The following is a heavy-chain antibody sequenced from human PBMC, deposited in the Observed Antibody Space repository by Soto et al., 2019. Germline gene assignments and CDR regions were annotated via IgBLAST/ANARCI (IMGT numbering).Heavy chain of an antibody. Sequence: QVQLQESGPGLVKPSETLSLTCTVSGGSISSYYWSWIRQPPGKGLEWIGCIYYSGRTNYNPSLKSRVTISVDTSKNQFSLKLSSVTAADTAVYYCARRYSSAFDIWGQGTMVTVSS. CDR3: ARRYSSAFDI. D-gene: IGHD6-13*01. J-gene: IGHJ3*02. V-gene: IGHV4-59*08. CDR2: IYYSGRT. CDR1: GGSISSYY.